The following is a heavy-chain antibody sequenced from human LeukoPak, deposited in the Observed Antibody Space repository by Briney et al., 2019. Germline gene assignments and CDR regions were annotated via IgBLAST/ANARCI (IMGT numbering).Heavy chain of an antibody. CDR2: IWYDGSYK. J-gene: IGHJ5*02. Sequence: GGSLRLSCAASGFTFSNYGMHWVRQAPGTGLEWVAVIWYDGSYKSYGDSVKGRFTISRDNSKNTLFLQMSSLRADDTAVYYCARDTLIAAPKTGTVTRIGWFDTWGQGTLVTVSS. V-gene: IGHV3-33*01. D-gene: IGHD6-13*01. CDR1: GFTFSNYG. CDR3: ARDTLIAAPKTGTVTRIGWFDT.